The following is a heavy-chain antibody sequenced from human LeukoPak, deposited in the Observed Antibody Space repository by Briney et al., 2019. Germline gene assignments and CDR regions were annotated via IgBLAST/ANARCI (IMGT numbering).Heavy chain of an antibody. CDR2: IYYSGST. CDR1: GGSIGSYY. Sequence: SETLSLTCTVSGGSIGSYYWSWIRQPPGKGLEWIGYIYYSGSTNYNPSLKSRVTISVDTSKNQFSLKLSSVTAEDTAVYFCAAAVGDSITALDTYYFDCWGQGTLVTVSS. V-gene: IGHV4-59*01. J-gene: IGHJ4*02. D-gene: IGHD5-18*01. CDR3: AAAVGDSITALDTYYFDC.